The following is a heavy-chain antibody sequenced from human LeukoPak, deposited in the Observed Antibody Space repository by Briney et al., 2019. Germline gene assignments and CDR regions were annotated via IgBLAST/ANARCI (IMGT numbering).Heavy chain of an antibody. Sequence: ASVKVSSKPPGYTFTTYGISWVRQAPGQGLEWMGWISAYNGNTNYAQKLQGRVTMTTGTSTSTAYMELSSLRSEDTAVYYCARGESSYFWSGPSWWFDLWGQGPLVSVSS. V-gene: IGHV1-18*01. CDR1: GYTFTTYG. CDR2: ISAYNGNT. J-gene: IGHJ5*02. CDR3: ARGESSYFWSGPSWWFDL. D-gene: IGHD3-3*01.